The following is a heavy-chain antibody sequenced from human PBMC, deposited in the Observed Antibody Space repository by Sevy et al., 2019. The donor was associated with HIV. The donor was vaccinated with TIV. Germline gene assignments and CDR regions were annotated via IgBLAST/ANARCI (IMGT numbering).Heavy chain of an antibody. CDR3: ATTKDYYESSGSPFDD. J-gene: IGHJ4*02. V-gene: IGHV1-24*01. Sequence: ASVKVSCKVSGKKVTQLAMHWVRQAPGKGLEWMATFDPEDGETFYAQNFQGRVTMTEDTSGDTAYMELGSLRSEDAAVYYCATTKDYYESSGSPFDDWGQGTLVTVSS. CDR2: FDPEDGET. CDR1: GKKVTQLA. D-gene: IGHD3-22*01.